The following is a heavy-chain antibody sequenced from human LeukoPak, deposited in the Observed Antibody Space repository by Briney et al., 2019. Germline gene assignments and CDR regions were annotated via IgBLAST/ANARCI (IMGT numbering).Heavy chain of an antibody. D-gene: IGHD4-11*01. CDR2: IYYSGST. CDR1: GGSISSYY. Sequence: SETLSLTCTVSGGSISSYYWSWIRQPPGKGLEWIGYIYYSGSTNYNPSLKSRVTISVDTSKNQFSLKLSSVTAADTALYYCARQDSNYGGDYFDYWGQGTLVSVSS. CDR3: ARQDSNYGGDYFDY. J-gene: IGHJ4*02. V-gene: IGHV4-59*08.